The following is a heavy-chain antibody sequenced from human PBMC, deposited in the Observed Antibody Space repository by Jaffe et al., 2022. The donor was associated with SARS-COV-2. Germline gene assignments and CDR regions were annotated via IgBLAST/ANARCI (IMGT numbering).Heavy chain of an antibody. J-gene: IGHJ3*01. Sequence: QLQMQESGPGLVKPSETLSLTCTVSGGSTSDMSYYWAWVRQTPGKGLETIGSIYYSGSTFSNPSLKSRVTISIDTSRNQFSLRLRSVTAADTAIYYCARHRFRSFDWTTAFDVWGQGTVVTVSS. D-gene: IGHD3-9*01. CDR1: GGSTSDMSYY. CDR3: ARHRFRSFDWTTAFDV. CDR2: IYYSGST. V-gene: IGHV4-39*01.